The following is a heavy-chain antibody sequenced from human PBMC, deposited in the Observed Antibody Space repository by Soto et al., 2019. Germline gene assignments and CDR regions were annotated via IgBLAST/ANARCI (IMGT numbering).Heavy chain of an antibody. Sequence: QVHLEQSGAEVKKPGSSVKVSCKVSGGTFSNSAISWVRQAPGQGLEWMGGIMPMFRTPDYAQKFQGRVTITADESTSTAYMELSGLKSDDTAVYYRARDKDRLQLGGNYYYILDVWGQGTTVTVSS. CDR1: GGTFSNSA. J-gene: IGHJ6*02. CDR2: IMPMFRTP. CDR3: ARDKDRLQLGGNYYYILDV. V-gene: IGHV1-69*12. D-gene: IGHD5-12*01.